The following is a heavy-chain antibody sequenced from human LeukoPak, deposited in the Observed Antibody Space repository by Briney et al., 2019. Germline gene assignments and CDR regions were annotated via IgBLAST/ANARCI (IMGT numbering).Heavy chain of an antibody. Sequence: SETLSLACAVYGGSFSGYYWSWIRQPPGKGLEWIGEINHSGSTNYNPSLKSRVTISVDTSKNQFSLKLSSVTAADTAVYYCARGPPHYDYWGQGTLVTVSS. V-gene: IGHV4-34*01. CDR1: GGSFSGYY. CDR3: ARGPPHYDY. J-gene: IGHJ4*02. CDR2: INHSGST.